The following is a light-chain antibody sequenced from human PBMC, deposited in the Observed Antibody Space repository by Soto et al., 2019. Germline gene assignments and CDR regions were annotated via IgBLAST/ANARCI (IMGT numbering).Light chain of an antibody. Sequence: EIVFMQSPGTLSLSPGERAILSCRASQSVTNNYLAWYRQKPGQAPNLLIYGASNRVTGIPDRFSGSGSGTDFTLTISSLEPEDFEVYYCQLYGGTPPFTFGPGTKVDIK. V-gene: IGKV3-20*01. CDR1: QSVTNNY. CDR3: QLYGGTPPFT. CDR2: GAS. J-gene: IGKJ3*01.